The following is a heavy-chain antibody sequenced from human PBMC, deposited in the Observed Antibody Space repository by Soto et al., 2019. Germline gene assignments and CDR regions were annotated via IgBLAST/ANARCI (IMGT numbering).Heavy chain of an antibody. CDR1: GGSLIWYY. J-gene: IGHJ6*02. CDR3: ARVQGYYYDSSGYRPYYYYGMDV. D-gene: IGHD3-22*01. CDR2: INHSGST. Sequence: SETLYLTFAFYGGSLIWYYWSWIRQPGGKGLECSGEINHSGSTNYSPSLKSRVTISVDTSKNQFSLKLSSVTAADTAVYYCARVQGYYYDSSGYRPYYYYGMDVWGQGTTVTVSS. V-gene: IGHV4-34*01.